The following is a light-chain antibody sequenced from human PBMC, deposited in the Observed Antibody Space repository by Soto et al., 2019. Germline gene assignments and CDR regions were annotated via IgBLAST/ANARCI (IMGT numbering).Light chain of an antibody. V-gene: IGKV3-20*01. Sequence: EIVLTQSPGTLSLSPGERATLSCRASQSVSSSYLAWYQQKPGQAPRLLIYGASSRATGIPDRFSGSGSGTDFTLTISRLEPEYFAVYYCQQYSSSRTFGPGTKVDIK. CDR1: QSVSSSY. CDR2: GAS. CDR3: QQYSSSRT. J-gene: IGKJ3*01.